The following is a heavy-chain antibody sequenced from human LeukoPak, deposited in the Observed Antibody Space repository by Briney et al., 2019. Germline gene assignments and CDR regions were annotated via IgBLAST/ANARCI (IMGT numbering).Heavy chain of an antibody. J-gene: IGHJ4*02. D-gene: IGHD3-22*01. CDR2: ISHSGST. Sequence: PSETLSLTCAVYGGSFSDYFWSWIRQPPGKGLEWIGEISHSGSTTYNPSLRSRVTISGDTSKKQFSLKLSSVTAADMAVYYCVTYYYGSSAPKRNYWGQGILVTVSS. CDR1: GGSFSDYF. V-gene: IGHV4-34*01. CDR3: VTYYYGSSAPKRNY.